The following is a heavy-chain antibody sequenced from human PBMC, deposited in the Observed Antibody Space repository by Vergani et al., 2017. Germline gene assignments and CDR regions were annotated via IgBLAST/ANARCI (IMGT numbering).Heavy chain of an antibody. CDR2: IYTSGST. CDR3: ARGGITMVRGVIGWFDP. V-gene: IGHV4-4*07. CDR1: GGSISSYY. D-gene: IGHD3-10*01. J-gene: IGHJ5*02. Sequence: QVQLQESGPGLVKPSETLSLTCTVSGGSISSYYWSWIRQPAGKGLEWIGRIYTSGSTNYNPSLKSRVTISVDTSKNQFSLKLSSVTAADTAVYYCARGGITMVRGVIGWFDPWGQGTLVTVSS.